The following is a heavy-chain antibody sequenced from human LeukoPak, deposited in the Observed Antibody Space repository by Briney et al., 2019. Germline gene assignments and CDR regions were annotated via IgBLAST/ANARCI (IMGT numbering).Heavy chain of an antibody. V-gene: IGHV3-48*03. CDR3: AREQDVGHYGMDV. D-gene: IGHD2-15*01. J-gene: IGHJ6*02. Sequence: GGSLRLSCAASGFTFSSYEMNWVRQAPGKGLEWVSYISSSGSTIYYADSVKGRFTISRDNPKNVLYLQMNSLRVGDTAVYYCAREQDVGHYGMDVWGQGTTVTVSS. CDR1: GFTFSSYE. CDR2: ISSSGSTI.